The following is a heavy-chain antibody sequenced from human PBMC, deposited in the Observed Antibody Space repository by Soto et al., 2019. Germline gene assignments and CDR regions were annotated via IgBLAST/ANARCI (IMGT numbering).Heavy chain of an antibody. CDR2: VYPADSDT. CDR3: ARLRDCSGGSCSLEPFDY. D-gene: IGHD2-15*01. CDR1: GYRFTTYW. J-gene: IGHJ4*02. V-gene: IGHV5-51*01. Sequence: GEPLKISCKGSGYRFTTYWIAWVRQMPGKGLEWMGSVYPADSDTRYSPSFQGQATISADKSISTAYLQWSSLKASDTSIYYCARLRDCSGGSCSLEPFDYWGQGTLVTVSS.